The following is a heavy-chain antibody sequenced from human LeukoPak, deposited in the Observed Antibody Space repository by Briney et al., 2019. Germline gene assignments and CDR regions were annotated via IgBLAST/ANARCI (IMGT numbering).Heavy chain of an antibody. CDR3: ARDLAAAGTNWFDP. D-gene: IGHD6-13*01. V-gene: IGHV1-2*02. Sequence: GPVKVSCKASGYTFTSYYMHWVRQAPGQGLEWMGWINPNSGGTNYAQKFQGRVTMTRDTSISTAYMELSRLRSDDTAVYYCARDLAAAGTNWFDPWGQGTLVTVSS. J-gene: IGHJ5*02. CDR1: GYTFTSYY. CDR2: INPNSGGT.